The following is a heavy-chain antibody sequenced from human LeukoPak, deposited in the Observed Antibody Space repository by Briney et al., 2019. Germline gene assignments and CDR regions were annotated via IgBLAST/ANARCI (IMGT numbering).Heavy chain of an antibody. V-gene: IGHV3-53*01. CDR1: GFTVSSNY. CDR3: ASNLRTDYYYGMDV. J-gene: IGHJ6*02. CDR2: IYSGGST. Sequence: GGSLRLSCAASGFTVSSNYMSWVRQAPGKGLEWVSVIYSGGSTYYADSVKGRFTISRDNSKNTLYLQMNSLRAEDTAVYYCASNLRTDYYYGMDVWGQGTTVTVPS. D-gene: IGHD1-14*01.